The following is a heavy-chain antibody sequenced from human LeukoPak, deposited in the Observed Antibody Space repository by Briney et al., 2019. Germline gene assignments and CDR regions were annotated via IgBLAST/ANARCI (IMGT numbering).Heavy chain of an antibody. CDR3: ARRTEWLRGFDY. J-gene: IGHJ4*02. V-gene: IGHV3-53*01. CDR2: IYTGGST. Sequence: GSLRLSCAASGLTVSNNYMTWVRQAPGKGLEWVSVIYTGGSTYYADSVRGRFTVSRDNSNNTLYLHMSSLRAEDTAVYYCARRTEWLRGFDYWGQGTLVTVSS. CDR1: GLTVSNNY. D-gene: IGHD5-12*01.